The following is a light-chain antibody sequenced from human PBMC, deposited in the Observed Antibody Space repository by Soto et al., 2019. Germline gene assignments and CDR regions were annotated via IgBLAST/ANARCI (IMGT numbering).Light chain of an antibody. V-gene: IGKV3-20*01. J-gene: IGKJ1*01. CDR1: QRVSSSY. CDR3: QQYGSSPT. Sequence: EIVLTQSPGTLSLSPGERATLSCRASQRVSSSYLAWYQQKPGQAPRLLVYGASSRATGIPDRFSGSGSGTDFTLTISRLESEYFAVYYCQQYGSSPTFGQGTKVEIK. CDR2: GAS.